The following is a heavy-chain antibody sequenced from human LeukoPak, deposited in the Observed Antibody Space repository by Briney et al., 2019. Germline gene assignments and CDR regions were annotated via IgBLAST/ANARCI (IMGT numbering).Heavy chain of an antibody. Sequence: GGSLRLSFVASGFTFSAFTINWVRPAPGKGLERISSISTTSTYIYYADSVQGRFTISRDNAQNSLFLQMNSLRAEDTAMYYCARKMAPPTILSFDLWGQGTMVTVSS. CDR2: ISTTSTYI. CDR3: ARKMAPPTILSFDL. J-gene: IGHJ3*01. V-gene: IGHV3-21*01. CDR1: GFTFSAFT. D-gene: IGHD1-26*01.